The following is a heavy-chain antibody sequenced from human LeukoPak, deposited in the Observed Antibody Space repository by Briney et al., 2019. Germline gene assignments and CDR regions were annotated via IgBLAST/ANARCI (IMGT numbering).Heavy chain of an antibody. D-gene: IGHD4-23*01. Sequence: GASVKVSCKASGYTFTGYYIHWVRQAPGQGLEWMGRFNPNSGGTNYARKFQDRVTMTGDTSIRTAYMELSRLRSDDTAVYYCARGTSSGNSNWFDPWGQGTLVTVSS. CDR1: GYTFTGYY. CDR3: ARGTSSGNSNWFDP. V-gene: IGHV1-2*06. J-gene: IGHJ5*02. CDR2: FNPNSGGT.